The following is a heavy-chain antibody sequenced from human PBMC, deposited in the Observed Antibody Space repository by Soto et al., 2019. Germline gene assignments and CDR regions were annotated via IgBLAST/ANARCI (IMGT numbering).Heavy chain of an antibody. J-gene: IGHJ6*02. CDR3: ARHYKSGSYDYYYGMDV. D-gene: IGHD1-26*01. CDR2: IYYSGST. Sequence: SETLSLTCTVSGGSISSSSYYWGWIRQPPGKGLEWIGSIYYSGSTYYNPSLKSRVTISVDTSKNQFSLKLSSVTAADTAVYYCARHYKSGSYDYYYGMDVWGQGTTVTVSS. CDR1: GGSISSSSYY. V-gene: IGHV4-39*01.